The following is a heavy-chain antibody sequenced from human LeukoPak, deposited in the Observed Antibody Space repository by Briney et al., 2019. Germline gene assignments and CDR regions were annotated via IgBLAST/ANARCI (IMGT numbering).Heavy chain of an antibody. CDR2: ISYDGSNK. Sequence: GGSLRLSCAASGFTFSSYAMHWVRQAPGKGLEWVAVISYDGSNKYYADSVKGRFTISRDNSKNTLYLQMNSLRAEDTAVYYCAKDRGSGSRYYYGMDVWGKGTTVTVSS. CDR3: AKDRGSGSRYYYGMDV. D-gene: IGHD3-10*01. CDR1: GFTFSSYA. J-gene: IGHJ6*04. V-gene: IGHV3-30-3*01.